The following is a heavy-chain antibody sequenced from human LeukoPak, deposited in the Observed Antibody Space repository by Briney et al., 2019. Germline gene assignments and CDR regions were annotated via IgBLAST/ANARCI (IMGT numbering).Heavy chain of an antibody. CDR2: IGWNSGSI. CDR3: ATYRQVLLPFES. J-gene: IGHJ4*02. Sequence: GGSLRLSCAASGFTFDDYAMHWVRQAPGKGLEWVSTIGWNSGSIGYADSVKGRFTISRDNAKNSLYLQMNSLRAEDTAIYYCATYRQVLLPFESWGQGTLVTVSS. V-gene: IGHV3-9*01. D-gene: IGHD2-8*02. CDR1: GFTFDDYA.